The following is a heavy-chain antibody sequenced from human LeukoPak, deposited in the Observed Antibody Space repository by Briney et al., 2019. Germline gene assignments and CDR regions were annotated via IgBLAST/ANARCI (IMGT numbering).Heavy chain of an antibody. Sequence: GSVTVSCKASGYTFTGYYMHWVRQAPGQGLEWMGWINPNSGDTNYAQKFQGRVTMTRDTSISTAYMELSRLRSDDTAVYYCARILQLERRDQAFDIWGQGTMVTVSS. CDR1: GYTFTGYY. CDR2: INPNSGDT. D-gene: IGHD1-1*01. CDR3: ARILQLERRDQAFDI. J-gene: IGHJ3*02. V-gene: IGHV1-2*02.